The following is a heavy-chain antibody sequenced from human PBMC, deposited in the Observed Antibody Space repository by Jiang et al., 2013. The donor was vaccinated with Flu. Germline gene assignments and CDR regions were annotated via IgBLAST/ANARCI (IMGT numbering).Heavy chain of an antibody. CDR2: ADGRGYA. D-gene: IGHD5-12*01. V-gene: IGHV4-59*01. Sequence: LLKPSETLSLSCSVSGVPSISIYYWSWVRQSPGKGLEWLGHADGRGYATYPPSLWSRVTISVDTSGNHFSLQLTSVTAADTAVYYCARKGYSGSFDSWGQGTLVTVSS. CDR1: GVPSISIYY. CDR3: ARKGYSGSFDS. J-gene: IGHJ4*02.